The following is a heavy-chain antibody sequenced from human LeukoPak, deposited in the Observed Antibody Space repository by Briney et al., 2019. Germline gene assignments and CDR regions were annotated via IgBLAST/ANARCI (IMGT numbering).Heavy chain of an antibody. CDR1: GFTFSSYA. CDR3: AKDIQLST. D-gene: IGHD5-24*01. Sequence: GGSLRLSCAVSGFTFSSYAMSWVRQAPGKGLEWVSLIGASGESTYYADSVKGRFTISRDNSKNTLSLQMNSLRVEDTAMYFCAKDIQLSTWGLGTMVTVSS. CDR2: IGASGEST. J-gene: IGHJ3*01. V-gene: IGHV3-23*01.